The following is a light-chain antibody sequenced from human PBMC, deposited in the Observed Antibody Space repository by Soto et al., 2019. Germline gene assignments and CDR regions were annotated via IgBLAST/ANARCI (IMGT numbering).Light chain of an antibody. CDR3: QLYSAKWT. V-gene: IGKV1-5*03. Sequence: DIQMTQSPSTLSASVGDRVTITCRASESISSWLAWFQQKPGKAPKLLIYKASILESGVSSRFSGSESGTEFILIDRSLDRNDFATFFLQLYSAKWTFGQGTKVEMK. CDR1: ESISSW. CDR2: KAS. J-gene: IGKJ1*01.